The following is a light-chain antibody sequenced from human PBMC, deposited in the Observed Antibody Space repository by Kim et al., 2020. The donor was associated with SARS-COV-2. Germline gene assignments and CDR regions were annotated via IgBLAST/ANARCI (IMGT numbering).Light chain of an antibody. V-gene: IGKV1-5*01. CDR1: QTISHY. CDR3: QQYNSFLWT. J-gene: IGKJ1*01. CDR2: DAS. Sequence: SQMTQSPSTLSASIGDRVTITCRASQTISHYLAWYQKKPGQAPKLLVSDASNLESGVPSRFSGSGSGTEFTLTISSLQPDDFATYYCQQYNSFLWTFGQGTKVDIK.